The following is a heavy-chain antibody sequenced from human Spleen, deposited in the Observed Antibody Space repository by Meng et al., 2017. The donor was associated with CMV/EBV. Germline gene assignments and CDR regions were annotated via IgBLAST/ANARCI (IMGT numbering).Heavy chain of an antibody. J-gene: IGHJ3*02. CDR3: ARPKSGGNFLHAFDI. D-gene: IGHD4-23*01. CDR1: GGSFSGYY. CDR2: INHSGST. Sequence: SETLSLTCAVYGGSFSGYYWSWIRQPPGKGLEWIGEINHSGSTNYNPSLKSRVTISVDTSKNQFSLKLSSVTAADTAVYYCARPKSGGNFLHAFDIWGQGTMVTVSS. V-gene: IGHV4-34*01.